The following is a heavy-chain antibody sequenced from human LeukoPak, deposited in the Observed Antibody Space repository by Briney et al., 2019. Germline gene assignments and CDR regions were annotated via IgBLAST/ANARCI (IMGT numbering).Heavy chain of an antibody. CDR2: ISSRGSTK. J-gene: IGHJ4*02. CDR3: ARDGGYCSSTSCYEARLEY. V-gene: IGHV3-48*03. CDR1: GFTFSSYE. Sequence: QPGGSLRLSCAASGFTFSSYEMNWVRQAPGKGLEWVSYISSRGSTKYYADSVKGRFTISRDNAKNSLYLQMNSLRAGDTAVYYCARDGGYCSSTSCYEARLEYWGQGTLVTVSS. D-gene: IGHD2-2*01.